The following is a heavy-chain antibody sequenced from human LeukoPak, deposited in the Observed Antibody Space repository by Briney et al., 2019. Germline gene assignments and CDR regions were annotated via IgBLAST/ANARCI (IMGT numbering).Heavy chain of an antibody. D-gene: IGHD6-13*01. CDR3: AKGDSSSFLNLRGEYFDY. CDR1: GFTFSSYA. J-gene: IGHJ4*02. V-gene: IGHV3-23*01. CDR2: ISGSGGST. Sequence: PGGSLRLSCAASGFTFSSYAMSWVRQAPGKGLEWVSAISGSGGSTYYADSVKGRFTTSRDNSKNTLYLQMNSLRAEDTAVYYCAKGDSSSFLNLRGEYFDYWGQGTLVTVSS.